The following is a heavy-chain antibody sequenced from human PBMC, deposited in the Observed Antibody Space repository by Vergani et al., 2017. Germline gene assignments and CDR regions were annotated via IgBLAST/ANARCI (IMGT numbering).Heavy chain of an antibody. V-gene: IGHV4-38-2*01. CDR1: DSPIMTNPY. J-gene: IGHJ6*02. D-gene: IGHD3-10*01. CDR2: IHHSGDT. Sequence: QVQLQESGPGLVKPSETLTLTFDVSDSPIMTNPYWGWFRQSPGKGLAWIGCIHHSGDTHYNSSLKSRVSISIVSSSKFSLSLTSVTAADTAIYYCARHRGSGCFFPSSYFYGMDVWGHGTTVTVSS. CDR3: ARHRGSGCFFPSSYFYGMDV.